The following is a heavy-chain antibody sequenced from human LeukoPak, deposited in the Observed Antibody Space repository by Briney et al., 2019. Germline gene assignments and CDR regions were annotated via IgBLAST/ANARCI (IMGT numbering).Heavy chain of an antibody. CDR1: GYTFTSSV. D-gene: IGHD2-2*01. J-gene: IGHJ6*02. Sequence: ASVKVSCKASGYTFTSSVIIWGRQATGHRLEWWGWMNPNSGNTGYAQKFQGRVTMTRNTPISTAYMELGSLRSEDTAVYYCARAVVPAATRIWSEWGTGMDVWGQGTTVIVSS. CDR3: ARAVVPAATRIWSEWGTGMDV. V-gene: IGHV1-8*01. CDR2: MNPNSGNT.